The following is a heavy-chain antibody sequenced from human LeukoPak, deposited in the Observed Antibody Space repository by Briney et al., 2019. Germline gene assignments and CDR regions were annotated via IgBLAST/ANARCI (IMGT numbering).Heavy chain of an antibody. D-gene: IGHD1-26*01. J-gene: IGHJ3*02. V-gene: IGHV3-30*02. CDR3: ARDPEWELLYVGFGAFDI. CDR2: IRYDGSNK. CDR1: GFTFSSYG. Sequence: GGSLRLSCAASGFTFSSYGMHWVRQAPGKGLEWVAFIRYDGSNKYYADSVKGRFTISRDNAKNSLYLQMNSLRAEDTAVYYCARDPEWELLYVGFGAFDIWGQGTMVTVSS.